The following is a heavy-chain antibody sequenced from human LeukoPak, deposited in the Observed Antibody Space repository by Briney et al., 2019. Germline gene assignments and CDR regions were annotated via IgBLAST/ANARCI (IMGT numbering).Heavy chain of an antibody. D-gene: IGHD3-22*01. J-gene: IGHJ4*02. V-gene: IGHV4-59*08. CDR3: ASLQTYYYDSWSGGYFDY. CDR1: GGSISSYY. CDR2: IYYSGST. Sequence: SETLSLTCTVSGGSISSYYWSWIRQPPGKGLEWIGYIYYSGSTNYNPSLKSRVTISVDTSKNQFSLKLSSVTAAGTAVYYCASLQTYYYDSWSGGYFDYWGQGTLVTVSS.